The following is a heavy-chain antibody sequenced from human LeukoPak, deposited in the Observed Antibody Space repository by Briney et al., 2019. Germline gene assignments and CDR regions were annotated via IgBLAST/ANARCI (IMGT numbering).Heavy chain of an antibody. J-gene: IGHJ4*02. Sequence: GGSLRLSCAASGFTFSSYAMSWVRQAPGKGLEWVSAISGSGGSTYYADSVKGRFTISRDNSKNTLHLQMNSLRAEDTAVYYCAKRDAVADFFDYWGQGTLVTVSS. CDR1: GFTFSSYA. CDR3: AKRDAVADFFDY. V-gene: IGHV3-23*01. D-gene: IGHD6-19*01. CDR2: ISGSGGST.